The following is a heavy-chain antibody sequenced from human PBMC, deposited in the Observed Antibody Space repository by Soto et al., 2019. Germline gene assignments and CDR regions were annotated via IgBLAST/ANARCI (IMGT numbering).Heavy chain of an antibody. Sequence: GGSLRLSCAASGFTFSSYGMHWVRQAPGKGLEWVAVISYDGSNKYYADSVKGRFTISRDNSKNTLYLQMNSLRAEDTAVYYCAREGGSIGGWFGRKFDSWGQGTQVTVSS. V-gene: IGHV3-30*03. CDR2: ISYDGSNK. CDR1: GFTFSSYG. D-gene: IGHD6-19*01. CDR3: AREGGSIGGWFGRKFDS. J-gene: IGHJ4*02.